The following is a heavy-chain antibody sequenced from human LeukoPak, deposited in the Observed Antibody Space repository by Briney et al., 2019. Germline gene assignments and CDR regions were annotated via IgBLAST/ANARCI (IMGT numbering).Heavy chain of an antibody. V-gene: IGHV1-69*13. Sequence: SVKVSCKASGGTFSSYAISWVRQAPGQGLEWMGGIIPIFGTANYAQKFQGRVTITADESTSTAYMELSSLRSEDTAVYYCARGRSQYYDFWSGRCGLDYWGQGTLVTVSS. D-gene: IGHD3-3*01. CDR1: GGTFSSYA. J-gene: IGHJ4*02. CDR3: ARGRSQYYDFWSGRCGLDY. CDR2: IIPIFGTA.